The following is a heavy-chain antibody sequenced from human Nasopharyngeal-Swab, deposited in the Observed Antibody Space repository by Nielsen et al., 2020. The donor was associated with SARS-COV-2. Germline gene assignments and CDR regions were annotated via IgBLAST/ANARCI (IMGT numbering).Heavy chain of an antibody. D-gene: IGHD4-17*01. V-gene: IGHV3-48*04. CDR2: ISSSSSTI. CDR3: AKDIMVYGDYVGAFDI. J-gene: IGHJ3*02. Sequence: GGSLRLSCAASGFTFSSYSMNWVRQAPGKGLEWVSYISSSSSTIYYADSVKGRFTISRDNAKNSLYLQMNSLRAEDTALYYCAKDIMVYGDYVGAFDIWGQGTMVTVSS. CDR1: GFTFSSYS.